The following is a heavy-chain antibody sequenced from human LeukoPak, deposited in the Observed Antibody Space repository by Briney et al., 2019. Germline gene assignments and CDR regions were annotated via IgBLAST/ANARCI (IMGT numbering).Heavy chain of an antibody. D-gene: IGHD1-26*01. CDR3: ARIFSGSFGY. V-gene: IGHV3-7*01. Sequence: GGSLRLSCAASGFTFRCYWMSWVRQAPGKGLEWVANIKEDGSEKYYVDSVKGRFTISRDNAKNSLYLQMNSLRAEDTAVYYCARIFSGSFGYWGQGTLVTVSS. J-gene: IGHJ4*02. CDR1: GFTFRCYW. CDR2: IKEDGSEK.